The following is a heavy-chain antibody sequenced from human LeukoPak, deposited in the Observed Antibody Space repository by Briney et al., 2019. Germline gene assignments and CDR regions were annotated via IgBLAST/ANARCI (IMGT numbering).Heavy chain of an antibody. CDR3: ARESEGIFDY. CDR1: GFTFSSYA. J-gene: IGHJ4*02. Sequence: GGSLSLSCAASGFTFSSYAMHWVRQAPGKGLEWVAVISYDGSNKYYADSVKGRFTISRDNSKNTLYLQMNSLRAEDTAVYYCARESEGIFDYWGQGTLVTVSS. CDR2: ISYDGSNK. V-gene: IGHV3-30-3*01.